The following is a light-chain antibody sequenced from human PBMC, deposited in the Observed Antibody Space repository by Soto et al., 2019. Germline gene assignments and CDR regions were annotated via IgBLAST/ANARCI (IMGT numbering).Light chain of an antibody. CDR1: SSDVGRYHL. CDR3: CSYAGGTSVV. J-gene: IGLJ2*01. V-gene: IGLV2-23*01. CDR2: EDT. Sequence: QSALTQRASVSGSPGQSITISCTGTSSDVGRYHLVSWYQQHPGKAPKLMIFEDTERPSGVSNRFSGSKSGNTASLTISGLQTEDEADYYCCSYAGGTSVVFGGGTKLTVL.